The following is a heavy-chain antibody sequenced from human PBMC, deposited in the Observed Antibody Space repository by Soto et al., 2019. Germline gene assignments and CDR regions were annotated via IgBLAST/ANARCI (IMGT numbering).Heavy chain of an antibody. J-gene: IGHJ4*02. V-gene: IGHV5-51*01. CDR1: GYSFTSYW. D-gene: IGHD3-16*01. Sequence: GESLKISCKGSGYSFTSYWIGWVRQMPGKGLEWMGIIYPGDSDTRYSPSFQGQVTISADKSISTAYLQWSSLKASDTAMYYCAIPAGLAYHDGVVIDYWGQGTLVTVSS. CDR3: AIPAGLAYHDGVVIDY. CDR2: IYPGDSDT.